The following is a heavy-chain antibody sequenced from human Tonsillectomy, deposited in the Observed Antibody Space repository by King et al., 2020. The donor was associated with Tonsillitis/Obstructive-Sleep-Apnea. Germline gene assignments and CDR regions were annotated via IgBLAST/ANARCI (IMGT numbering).Heavy chain of an antibody. J-gene: IGHJ6*03. CDR3: AGTLSGSGSYPLYYMDV. Sequence: VQLVESGAEVKKPGASVKVSCKASGYTFTGYYMHWVRQAPGQGLEWMGRINPNSGGTNYAQKFQGRVTMTRDTSISTAYMELSRLRSDDTAVYYCAGTLSGSGSYPLYYMDVWGQGTTVTVSS. V-gene: IGHV1-2*06. CDR2: INPNSGGT. CDR1: GYTFTGYY. D-gene: IGHD3-10*01.